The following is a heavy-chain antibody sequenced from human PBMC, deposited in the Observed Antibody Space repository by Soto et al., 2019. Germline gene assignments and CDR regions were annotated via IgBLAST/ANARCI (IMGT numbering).Heavy chain of an antibody. CDR3: ARGRGRCSSTSCYSCYYYYGMDV. Sequence: PSETLSLTCAVYGGSFSGYYWSWIRQPPGKGLEWIGEINHSGSTNYNPSLKSRVTISVDTSKNQFSLKLSSVTAADTAVYYCARGRGRCSSTSCYSCYYYYGMDVWGQGTTVTVSS. D-gene: IGHD2-2*01. V-gene: IGHV4-34*01. J-gene: IGHJ6*02. CDR1: GGSFSGYY. CDR2: INHSGST.